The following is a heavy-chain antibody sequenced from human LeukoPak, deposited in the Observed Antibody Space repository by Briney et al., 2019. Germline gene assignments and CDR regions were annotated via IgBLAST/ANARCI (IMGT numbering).Heavy chain of an antibody. CDR2: ISSSSSYI. J-gene: IGHJ4*02. CDR1: GFTFSSYS. D-gene: IGHD3-22*01. CDR3: ASNPKYYYDSSGYYRPGDY. Sequence: GGSLRLSCAASGFTFSSYSMNWVRQAPGKGLEWVSSISSSSSYIYYADSVNGGFTIARDNAKNSLYLQMTSLRAEDTAVYYCASNPKYYYDSSGYYRPGDYWGQGTLVTVST. V-gene: IGHV3-21*01.